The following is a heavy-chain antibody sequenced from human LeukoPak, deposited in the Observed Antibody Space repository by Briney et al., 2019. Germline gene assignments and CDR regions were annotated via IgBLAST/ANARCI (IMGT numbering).Heavy chain of an antibody. J-gene: IGHJ3*02. Sequence: GGSLRLSCAASGFTFSSYSMNWVRQAPGKGLEWVSSISSSSSYIYYADSVKGRFTISRDNAKNSLYLQMNSLRAEDTAVYYCARDRGLNYYGPGDAFDIWGQGTMVTVSS. D-gene: IGHD3-10*01. V-gene: IGHV3-21*01. CDR3: ARDRGLNYYGPGDAFDI. CDR2: ISSSSSYI. CDR1: GFTFSSYS.